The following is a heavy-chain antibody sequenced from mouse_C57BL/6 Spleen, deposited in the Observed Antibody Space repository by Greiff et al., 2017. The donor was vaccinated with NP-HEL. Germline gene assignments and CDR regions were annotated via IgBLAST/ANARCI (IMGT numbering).Heavy chain of an antibody. CDR3: ARAHYGSSLYYFDY. V-gene: IGHV1-50*01. Sequence: QVQLQQPGAELVKPGASVKLSCKASGYTFTSYWMQWVKQRPGQGLEWIGEIDPSDSYTNYNQKFKGKATLTVDTSSSTAYMQLSSLTSEDSAVYYCARAHYGSSLYYFDYWGQGTTLTVSS. CDR2: IDPSDSYT. CDR1: GYTFTSYW. J-gene: IGHJ2*01. D-gene: IGHD1-1*01.